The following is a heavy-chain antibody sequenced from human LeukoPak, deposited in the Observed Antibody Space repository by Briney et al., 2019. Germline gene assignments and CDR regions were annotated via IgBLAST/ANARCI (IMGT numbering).Heavy chain of an antibody. J-gene: IGHJ5*02. CDR1: GYTFTGYY. Sequence: ASVKVSCKASGYTFTGYYMHWVRQAPGQGLEWMGWINPNSGGTNYAQKFQGRVTMTRDTSISTAYMELSRLRSDDTAVYYCARVPHLPDYGDYVGVIDPWGQGTLVTVPS. CDR3: ARVPHLPDYGDYVGVIDP. CDR2: INPNSGGT. V-gene: IGHV1-2*02. D-gene: IGHD4-17*01.